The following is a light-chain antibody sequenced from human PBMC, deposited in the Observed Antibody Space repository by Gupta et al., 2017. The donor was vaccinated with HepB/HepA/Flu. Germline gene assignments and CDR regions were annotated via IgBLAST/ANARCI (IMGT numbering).Light chain of an antibody. J-gene: IGKJ1*01. Sequence: EIVLTESPGTLSLSPGERATLCCRARQSVSRSYLAWYQQKPGQAPRLLISGASSRATGIPDRLRGSRSRIVFALTISRREPEAFAVYYSPQDGSSATWAFGQRTKVEIK. V-gene: IGKV3-20*01. CDR2: GAS. CDR1: QSVSRSY. CDR3: PQDGSSATWA.